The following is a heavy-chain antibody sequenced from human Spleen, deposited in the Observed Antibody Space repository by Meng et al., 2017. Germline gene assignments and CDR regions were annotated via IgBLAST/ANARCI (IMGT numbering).Heavy chain of an antibody. V-gene: IGHV4-39*07. CDR1: GGSISSSSYY. CDR2: IKKSGST. Sequence: GSLRLSCTVSGGSISSSSYYWGWIRQPPGKGLEWIGEIKKSGSTHYNPSLKSRVTISVDTSKNQFSLKLSSVTAADTAVYYCARVWQQLVPDYYYYGMDVWGQGTTVTVSS. J-gene: IGHJ6*02. D-gene: IGHD6-13*01. CDR3: ARVWQQLVPDYYYYGMDV.